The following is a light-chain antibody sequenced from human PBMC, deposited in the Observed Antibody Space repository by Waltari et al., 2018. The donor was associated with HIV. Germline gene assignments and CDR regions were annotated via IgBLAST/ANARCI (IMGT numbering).Light chain of an antibody. V-gene: IGLV1-44*01. Sequence: QSVLTQSPSVSGTPGQRVIIFWSGRTSNIGDHSVNWYQQLPGTAPKLLIHSTNPRPSGVPDRFSGSKSGTSASLAINGLQSEDEAVYFCASWDDSRTGLYVFGTGTKVTVL. CDR1: TSNIGDHS. J-gene: IGLJ1*01. CDR3: ASWDDSRTGLYV. CDR2: STN.